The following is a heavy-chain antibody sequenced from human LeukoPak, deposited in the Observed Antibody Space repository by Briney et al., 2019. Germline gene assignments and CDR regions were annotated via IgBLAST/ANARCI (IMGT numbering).Heavy chain of an antibody. D-gene: IGHD2-2*02. CDR3: ARDRYCSSTSCYTVDY. V-gene: IGHV3-21*01. CDR2: ISSSSRYI. Sequence: GGSLRLSCAASGFTFSSYSMNWVRQAPGKGLEWVSFISSSSRYIYYADSMKGRFTISRDNAKNSLYLQMDSLRAEDTAVYYCARDRYCSSTSCYTVDYWGQGTLVTVSS. CDR1: GFTFSSYS. J-gene: IGHJ4*02.